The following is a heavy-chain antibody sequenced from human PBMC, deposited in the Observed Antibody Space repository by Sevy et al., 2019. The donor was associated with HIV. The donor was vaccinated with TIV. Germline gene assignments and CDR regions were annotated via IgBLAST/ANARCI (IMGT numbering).Heavy chain of an antibody. CDR2: ISYDGSNK. D-gene: IGHD6-6*01. Sequence: GGSLRLSCAASGFTFSSYAMHWVRQAPGKGLEWVAVISYDGSNKYYADSVKGRFTISRDNSKNTLYLQMNSLRAEDTAVYYCARDSNNSSSSFWKPPNDAFDIWGQGTMVTVSS. CDR1: GFTFSSYA. CDR3: ARDSNNSSSSFWKPPNDAFDI. V-gene: IGHV3-30*04. J-gene: IGHJ3*02.